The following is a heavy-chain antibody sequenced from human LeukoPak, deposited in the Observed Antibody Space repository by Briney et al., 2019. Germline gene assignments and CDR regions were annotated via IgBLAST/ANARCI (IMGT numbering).Heavy chain of an antibody. Sequence: PGGSLRRSCAASGFTFSNYAMIWVRQAPGKGLELVSLIYRDYTTNYADSVRGRFTISRDNSKNTLYLQMNSLRAEDTAVYYCAKRGSESESYLACWGQGALVPVSS. CDR2: IYRDYTT. CDR3: AKRGSESESYLAC. J-gene: IGHJ4*02. CDR1: GFTFSNYA. D-gene: IGHD3-16*01. V-gene: IGHV3-23*03.